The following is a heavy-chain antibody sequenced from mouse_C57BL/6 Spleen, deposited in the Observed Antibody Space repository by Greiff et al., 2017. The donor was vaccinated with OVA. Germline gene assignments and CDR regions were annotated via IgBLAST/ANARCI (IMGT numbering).Heavy chain of an antibody. CDR3: ARSTGNYAWFAY. D-gene: IGHD2-1*01. V-gene: IGHV1-54*01. CDR2: INPGSGGT. CDR1: GYAFTNYL. Sequence: VQLQQSGAELVRPGTSVKVSCKASGYAFTNYLIEWVKQRPGQGLEWIGVINPGSGGTNYNEKFKGKATLTADNSSSTAYMQLSSLTSEDSAVYFCARSTGNYAWFAYWGQGTLVTVSA. J-gene: IGHJ3*01.